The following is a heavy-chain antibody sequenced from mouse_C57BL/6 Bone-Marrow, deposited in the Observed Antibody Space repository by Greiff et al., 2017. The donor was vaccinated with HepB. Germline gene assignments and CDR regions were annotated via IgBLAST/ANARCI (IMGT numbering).Heavy chain of an antibody. Sequence: EVHLVESGAELVRPGASVKLSCTASGFNIKDDYMHWVKQRPEQGLEWIGWIDPENGDTEYASKFQGKATITADTSSNTAYLQLSSLTSEDTAVYYCTRWLLPHWYFDVWGTGTTVTVSS. V-gene: IGHV14-4*01. D-gene: IGHD2-3*01. CDR2: IDPENGDT. CDR1: GFNIKDDY. J-gene: IGHJ1*03. CDR3: TRWLLPHWYFDV.